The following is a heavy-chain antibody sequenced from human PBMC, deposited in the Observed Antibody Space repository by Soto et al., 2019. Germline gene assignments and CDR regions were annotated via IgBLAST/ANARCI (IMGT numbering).Heavy chain of an antibody. CDR3: ARGFWDYYGSGSYYPSPTYYYYYGMDV. Sequence: SETVSLTCAVYGASFSGYYWSWIRQPPGKGLEWIGVITHSGSTNYNPSLKSRVTISVDTSKNQFALKLSSVTAADTAVYYCARGFWDYYGSGSYYPSPTYYYYYGMDVWGQGTTVTVSS. CDR2: ITHSGST. D-gene: IGHD3-10*01. CDR1: GASFSGYY. V-gene: IGHV4-34*01. J-gene: IGHJ6*02.